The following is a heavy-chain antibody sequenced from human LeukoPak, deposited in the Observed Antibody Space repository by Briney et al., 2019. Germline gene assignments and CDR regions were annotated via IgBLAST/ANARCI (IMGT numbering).Heavy chain of an antibody. CDR2: INPNSGGT. CDR3: ARDRDGYNSLDAFDI. V-gene: IGHV1-2*02. Sequence: ASVKVSCKASGYTFTGYYMHWVRQAPGQGLEWMGWINPNSGGTNYAQKFQGRVTMTRDTSISTAYMELSRLRSDDTAVYYCARDRDGYNSLDAFDIWGQGTMVTVSS. D-gene: IGHD5-24*01. J-gene: IGHJ3*02. CDR1: GYTFTGYY.